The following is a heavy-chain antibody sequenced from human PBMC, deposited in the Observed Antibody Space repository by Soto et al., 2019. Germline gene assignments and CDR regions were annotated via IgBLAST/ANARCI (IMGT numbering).Heavy chain of an antibody. Sequence: QVQLQQWGAGLLKPSETLSLTCAVYGGSFSGYYWSWIRQPPGKGLEWIGEINHSGSTNYNPSLKSRVTISVDTSKNKFSLKLSSVTAADTAVYYCARGRGGTSGSWGQGTLVTVSS. CDR1: GGSFSGYY. D-gene: IGHD2-15*01. J-gene: IGHJ4*02. CDR2: INHSGST. CDR3: ARGRGGTSGS. V-gene: IGHV4-34*01.